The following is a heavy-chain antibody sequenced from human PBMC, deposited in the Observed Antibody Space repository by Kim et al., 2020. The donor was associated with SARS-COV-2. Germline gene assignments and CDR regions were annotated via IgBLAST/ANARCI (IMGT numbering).Heavy chain of an antibody. D-gene: IGHD2-15*01. CDR1: GGSISSGSYY. V-gene: IGHV4-61*02. J-gene: IGHJ6*02. Sequence: SETLSLTCTVSGGSISSGSYYWSWIRQPAGKGLVWIGRIYTSGSTNYNASLKSRVTISVDTSKNQFSLKPSSVTAADTAVYYCARDTPGYCSGGSCYRYYYYGMAVCGQGTTGTVSS. CDR3: ARDTPGYCSGGSCYRYYYYGMAV. CDR2: IYTSGST.